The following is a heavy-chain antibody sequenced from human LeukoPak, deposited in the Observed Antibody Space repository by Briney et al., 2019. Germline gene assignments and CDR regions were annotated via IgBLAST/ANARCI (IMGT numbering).Heavy chain of an antibody. Sequence: PSETLSLTCTVSGGSISSSSYYWGWLRQPPGKGLEWIGSIYYSGSTYYNPSLKRRVTISVNTSKNQFSLKLNSVTAADTAVYYCARLIYYSMDVWGTGTTVTISS. D-gene: IGHD2-8*01. V-gene: IGHV4-39*07. CDR2: IYYSGST. J-gene: IGHJ6*03. CDR3: ARLIYYSMDV. CDR1: GGSISSSSYY.